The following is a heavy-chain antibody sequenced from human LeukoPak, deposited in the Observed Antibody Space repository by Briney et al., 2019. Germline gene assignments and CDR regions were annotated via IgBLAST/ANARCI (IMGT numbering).Heavy chain of an antibody. Sequence: ASVKVSCKASGYTFTSYGISWVRQAPGQGVEWMGWISAYNGNTNYAQKLQGRVTMTTDTSTSTAYMELRSLRSDDTAVYYCARLRSAAGDNWFDPWGQGTLVTVSS. CDR3: ARLRSAAGDNWFDP. V-gene: IGHV1-18*01. CDR2: ISAYNGNT. CDR1: GYTFTSYG. D-gene: IGHD6-13*01. J-gene: IGHJ5*02.